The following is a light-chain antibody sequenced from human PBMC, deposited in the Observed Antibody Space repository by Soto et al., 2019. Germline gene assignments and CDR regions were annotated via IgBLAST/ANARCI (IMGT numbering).Light chain of an antibody. CDR2: GVT. Sequence: QSALTQPASVSGSPGQSITISCTGTSSDVGGYNYVYWYQQHPGIAPKLLIYGVTNRPSGVSTRFSGSKSGNTASLTISGLLAEDKADYHCSSYTSASTLLYLFGTGTKLTVL. CDR3: SSYTSASTLLYL. V-gene: IGLV2-14*01. CDR1: SSDVGGYNY. J-gene: IGLJ1*01.